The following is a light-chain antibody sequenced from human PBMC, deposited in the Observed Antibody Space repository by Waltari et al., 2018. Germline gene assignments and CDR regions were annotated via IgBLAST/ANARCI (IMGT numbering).Light chain of an antibody. J-gene: IGKJ1*01. V-gene: IGKV3-20*01. Sequence: EIVLTHSPGTLSLSPGGGATPSCRASQSIGRYLAWYQQKPDQAPRLLIYGASSRATGIPDRFSGSGSGTDFSLTISRLEPEDFAVYYCQNHERLPATFGQGTKVEIK. CDR1: QSIGRY. CDR3: QNHERLPAT. CDR2: GAS.